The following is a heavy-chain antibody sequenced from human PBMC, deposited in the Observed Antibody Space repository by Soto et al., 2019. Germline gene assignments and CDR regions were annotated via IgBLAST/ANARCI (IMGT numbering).Heavy chain of an antibody. CDR3: ARVGCSSIWCVTQFDN. CDR1: GGMFSSYV. Sequence: LRLSCEASGGMFSSYVMNWVRQAPGKGLEWVSGISGTGGSTKYADSVQGRFTISRDSSSSMLYLQMNNLKPEDSAIYYCARVGCSSIWCVTQFDNWGQGTLVTVSS. J-gene: IGHJ4*02. V-gene: IGHV3-23*01. CDR2: ISGTGGST. D-gene: IGHD2-2*01.